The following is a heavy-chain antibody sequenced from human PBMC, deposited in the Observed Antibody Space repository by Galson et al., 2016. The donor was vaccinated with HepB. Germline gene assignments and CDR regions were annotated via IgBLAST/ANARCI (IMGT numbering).Heavy chain of an antibody. CDR2: IYYSGST. J-gene: IGHJ4*02. Sequence: TLSLTCTVSGGSISSSSYYWGWIRQPPGKGLEWIGSIYYSGSTYYNPSLKSRVTISVNTSKNQFSLKLSSVTVADTAVYYCARQGIYDFWSGFYPYYFDYWGQGTLVTVSS. CDR1: GGSISSSSYY. CDR3: ARQGIYDFWSGFYPYYFDY. V-gene: IGHV4-39*01. D-gene: IGHD3-3*01.